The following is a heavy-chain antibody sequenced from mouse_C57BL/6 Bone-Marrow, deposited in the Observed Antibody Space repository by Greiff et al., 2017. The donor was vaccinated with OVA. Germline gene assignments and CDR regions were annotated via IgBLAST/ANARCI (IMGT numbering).Heavy chain of an antibody. J-gene: IGHJ3*01. Sequence: VQLQQPGAELVMPGASVKLSCKASGYTFTSYWMHWVKQRPGQGLEWIGEIDPSDSYTNYNQKFKGKSTLTVDKSSSTAYMQLSSLTSEDSAVYYCARDYYGSFADWGQGTLVTVSA. CDR1: GYTFTSYW. CDR3: ARDYYGSFAD. CDR2: IDPSDSYT. V-gene: IGHV1-69*01. D-gene: IGHD1-1*01.